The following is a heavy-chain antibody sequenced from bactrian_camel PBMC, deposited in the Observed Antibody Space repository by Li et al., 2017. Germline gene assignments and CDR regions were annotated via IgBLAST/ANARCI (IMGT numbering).Heavy chain of an antibody. Sequence: HVQLVESGGGSVQRGGSLKLSCAASGDTSRIATRAWFRQATGKEREAVAAIVRGSHTDYHAAVKGRFTISQDSAKNTVYLQMSGLKPEDTAMYFCAADRLRNWARPLTPDDWNYWGQGTQVTVS. CDR3: AADRLRNWARPLTPDDWNY. D-gene: IGHD8*01. CDR2: IVRGSHT. V-gene: IGHV3S53*01. J-gene: IGHJ4*01. CDR1: GDTSRIAT.